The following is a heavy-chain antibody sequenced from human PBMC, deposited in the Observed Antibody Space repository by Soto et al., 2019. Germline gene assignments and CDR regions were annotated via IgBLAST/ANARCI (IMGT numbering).Heavy chain of an antibody. CDR1: EFTFSSYA. V-gene: IGHV3-23*01. CDR2: LSGSGGST. CDR3: AKDLDGRGWQRLLGFDY. Sequence: GGSLRLSCADSEFTFSSYAMSWVRQAPGKGLEWVSALSGSGGSTYYADSVKGRFTTSRDNSKKTLYLQMNSLRAEDTAIYYCAKDLDGRGWQRLLGFDYWGQGTLVTVSS. J-gene: IGHJ4*02. D-gene: IGHD6-25*01.